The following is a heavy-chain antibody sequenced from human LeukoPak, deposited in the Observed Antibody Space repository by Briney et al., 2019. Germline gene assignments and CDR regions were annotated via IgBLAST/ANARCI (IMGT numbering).Heavy chain of an antibody. Sequence: GGSLRLSCAASGITFRSYGMHWVRQAPGKGLEWVAFIWYDGSNKYYADSVKGRFTISRDNSRNTLFLQMNSLRAEDTAVYYCATDRATQYSDYWGQGTLVSVSS. CDR2: IWYDGSNK. CDR1: GITFRSYG. D-gene: IGHD2-15*01. J-gene: IGHJ4*02. V-gene: IGHV3-30*02. CDR3: ATDRATQYSDY.